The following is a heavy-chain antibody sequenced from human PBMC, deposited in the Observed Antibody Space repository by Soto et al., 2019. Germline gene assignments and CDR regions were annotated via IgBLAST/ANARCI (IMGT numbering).Heavy chain of an antibody. CDR3: ARRVAAGSGFDP. CDR1: GYSFTSYW. J-gene: IGHJ5*02. CDR2: IDPSDSYT. Sequence: EVQLVQSGAEVKKPGESLRISCKGSGYSFTSYWISWVRQMPGKGLEWMGRIDPSDSYTNYSPSFQGHVTISAGKSIRTAYLPWGSLNASDTAVYYCARRVAAGSGFDPWGQGTLVTVSS. V-gene: IGHV5-10-1*01. D-gene: IGHD6-13*01.